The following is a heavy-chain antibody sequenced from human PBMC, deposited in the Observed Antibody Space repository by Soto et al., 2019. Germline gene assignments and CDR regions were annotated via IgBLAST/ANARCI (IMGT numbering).Heavy chain of an antibody. V-gene: IGHV3-30*18. CDR2: ISHDGSNK. CDR3: AKDVGTAMVDY. D-gene: IGHD5-18*01. J-gene: IGHJ4*02. CDR1: GFTFSSYG. Sequence: QVQLVESGGGVVQPGRSLRLSCAASGFTFSSYGMHWVRQAPGKGLEWVAVISHDGSNKYYADSVKGRFTISRDNSKNTLYLQMNSLRAEDTAVYYCAKDVGTAMVDYWGQGTLVTVSS.